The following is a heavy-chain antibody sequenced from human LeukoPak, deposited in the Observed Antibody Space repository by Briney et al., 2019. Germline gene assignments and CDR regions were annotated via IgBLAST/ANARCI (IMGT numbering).Heavy chain of an antibody. D-gene: IGHD3-16*02. CDR1: GYTFTGYY. J-gene: IGHJ5*02. V-gene: IGHV1-2*02. CDR2: INPNSGGT. CDR3: ASGTVRLGELSLYNLFDP. Sequence: ASVKVSCKASGYTFTGYYMHWVRQAPGQGLEWMGWINPNSGGTNYAQKFQGRVTMTGDTSISTAYMELSRLRSDDTAVYYCASGTVRLGELSLYNLFDPWGQGTLVTVSS.